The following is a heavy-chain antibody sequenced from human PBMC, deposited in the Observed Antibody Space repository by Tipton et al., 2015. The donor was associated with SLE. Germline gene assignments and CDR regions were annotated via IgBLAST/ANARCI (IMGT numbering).Heavy chain of an antibody. D-gene: IGHD3-3*01. Sequence: SLRLSCAAPGFTFSSYGMHWVRQAPGKGLEWVAGIWYDGSNKYYADSVKGRFTISRDNSKNTLYLQMNGLGAEDTAVYYCARAHYDFWSSFDPWGQGTLVTVSS. CDR2: IWYDGSNK. J-gene: IGHJ5*02. CDR3: ARAHYDFWSSFDP. CDR1: GFTFSSYG. V-gene: IGHV3-33*01.